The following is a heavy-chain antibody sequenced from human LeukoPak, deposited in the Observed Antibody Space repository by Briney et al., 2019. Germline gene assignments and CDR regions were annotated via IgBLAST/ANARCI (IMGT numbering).Heavy chain of an antibody. D-gene: IGHD3/OR15-3a*01. CDR3: ARVGLVLYYYGMDV. CDR2: IIPILGIA. CDR1: GGTFSSYA. V-gene: IGHV1-69*04. Sequence: SVKVSRKASGGTFSSYAISWVRQAPGQGLEWMGRIIPILGIANYAQKFQGRVTITADKSTSTAYMELSSLRSEDTAVYYCARVGLVLYYYGMDVWGQGTTVTVSS. J-gene: IGHJ6*02.